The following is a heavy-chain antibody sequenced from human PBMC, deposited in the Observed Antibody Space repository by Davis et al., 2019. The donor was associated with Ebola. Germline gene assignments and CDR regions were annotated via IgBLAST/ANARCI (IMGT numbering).Heavy chain of an antibody. D-gene: IGHD6-19*01. CDR2: MNPNTGDT. Sequence: ASVKVSCKASGYTFTVYNMHWVRQAPGQGLEWMGWMNPNTGDTNYEQNFQGRVTLSRDTSISTAYMELSSLRSEDTAVYYCATLGDRAVAGHFDYWGQGTLVTVSS. CDR3: ATLGDRAVAGHFDY. J-gene: IGHJ4*02. CDR1: GYTFTVYN. V-gene: IGHV1-2*02.